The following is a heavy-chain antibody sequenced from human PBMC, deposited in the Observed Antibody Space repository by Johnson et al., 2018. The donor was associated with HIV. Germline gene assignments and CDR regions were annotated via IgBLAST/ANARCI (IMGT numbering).Heavy chain of an antibody. D-gene: IGHD6-13*01. CDR1: GFTFSSYA. J-gene: IGHJ3*02. Sequence: QVQLVESGGGVVQPRRSLRLSCAASGFTFSSYALHWVRQAPGKGLQWVAVISYDGSNKYYADSLKGRFTISRDNSKNTLYLQMNSRRAEDTAVYYCAKSIAAAGTNAFDIWGQGTMVTVSS. CDR2: ISYDGSNK. CDR3: AKSIAAAGTNAFDI. V-gene: IGHV3-30-3*02.